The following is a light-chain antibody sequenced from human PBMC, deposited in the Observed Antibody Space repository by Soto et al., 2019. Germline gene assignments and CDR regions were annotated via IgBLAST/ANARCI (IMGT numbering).Light chain of an antibody. Sequence: QSALTQPASVSGSPGQSITISCTGTSSGVGGYNYVSWYQQYPGKAPKLMIYEVSHRPSGVSDRFSGSKSGNTASLTISGLQAEDEADYYCSSHTNSYEVFGTGTKVTVL. J-gene: IGLJ1*01. CDR1: SSGVGGYNY. V-gene: IGLV2-14*01. CDR2: EVS. CDR3: SSHTNSYEV.